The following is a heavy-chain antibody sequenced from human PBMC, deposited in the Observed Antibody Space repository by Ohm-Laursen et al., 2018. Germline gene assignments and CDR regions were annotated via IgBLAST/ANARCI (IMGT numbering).Heavy chain of an antibody. CDR1: GYTFTSYY. Sequence: SVKVSCKASGYTFTSYYMHWVRQAPGQGLEWMGIINPSGGSTSYAQKFQGRVTMTRDTSISTAYMELSSLRSDDTAVYYCARDLEGLEGRDYWGQGTLVTVSS. CDR3: ARDLEGLEGRDY. J-gene: IGHJ4*02. V-gene: IGHV1-46*01. CDR2: INPSGGST. D-gene: IGHD1-26*01.